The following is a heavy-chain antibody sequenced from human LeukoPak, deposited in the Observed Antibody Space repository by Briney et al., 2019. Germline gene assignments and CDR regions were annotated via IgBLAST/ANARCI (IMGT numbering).Heavy chain of an antibody. D-gene: IGHD5-18*01. J-gene: IGHJ4*02. CDR3: AQIYTYGSSQFDY. CDR2: ISSSGSTI. CDR1: GFTFSNYE. Sequence: PGGSLRLSCAASGFTFSNYEMNWVRQAPGKGLEWVSYISSSGSTIYYADSVKGRITISRDNAKNSLYLQMNSLRAEDTAVYYCAQIYTYGSSQFDYWGQGTLVTVSS. V-gene: IGHV3-48*03.